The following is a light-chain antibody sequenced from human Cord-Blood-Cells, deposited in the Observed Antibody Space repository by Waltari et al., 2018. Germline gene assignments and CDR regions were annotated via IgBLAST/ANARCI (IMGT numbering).Light chain of an antibody. V-gene: IGKV1-5*01. J-gene: IGKJ1*01. CDR2: DAS. CDR1: QSISSW. CDR3: QQYNSYSWT. Sequence: DIQMTQSPYTLSASVADRVTITCRASQSISSWLAWYQQKPGKAPKLLIYDASSLESGVPSRFSGSGSGKEFNHNISSLQPDDFATYYSQQYNSYSWTFGQGTKVEIK.